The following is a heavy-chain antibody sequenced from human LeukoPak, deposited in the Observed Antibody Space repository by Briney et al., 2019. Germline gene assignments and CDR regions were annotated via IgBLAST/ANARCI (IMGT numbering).Heavy chain of an antibody. J-gene: IGHJ3*02. Sequence: GSLRLSCAASGFTVSSNYMSWVRQALGKGLEWVSVIYSGGSTYYADSVKGRFTISRDNSKNTLYLQMNSLRAEDTAVYYCAKERSLGSGFWSGYYNHDAFDIWGQGTMVTVSS. D-gene: IGHD3-3*01. CDR3: AKERSLGSGFWSGYYNHDAFDI. V-gene: IGHV3-53*05. CDR1: GFTVSSNY. CDR2: IYSGGST.